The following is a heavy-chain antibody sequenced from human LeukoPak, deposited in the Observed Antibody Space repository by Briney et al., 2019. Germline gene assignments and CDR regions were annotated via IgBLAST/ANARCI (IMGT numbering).Heavy chain of an antibody. CDR1: GFTLSSYA. J-gene: IGHJ4*02. D-gene: IGHD2-15*01. Sequence: GGSLRLSCAASGFTLSSYAMHWVRQAPGKGLEWVAVISYDGSNKYYADSVKGRFTISRDNSKNTLYLQMNSLRAEDTAVYYCAREWDSVVVVAGLDYWGQGTLVTVSS. CDR3: AREWDSVVVVAGLDY. V-gene: IGHV3-30-3*01. CDR2: ISYDGSNK.